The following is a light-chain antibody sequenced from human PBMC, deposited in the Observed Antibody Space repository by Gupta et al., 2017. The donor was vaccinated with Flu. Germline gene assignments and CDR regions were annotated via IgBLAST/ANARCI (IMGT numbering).Light chain of an antibody. CDR1: QNINRW. V-gene: IGKV1-5*03. CDR3: VQTCFWLT. CDR2: VVS. J-gene: IGKJ2*01. Sequence: DIQMTQSPSTLSASIGKTVTITCRASQNINRWLVWYQQKPVKAPKLLIYVVSTGEPGGTQRFSGGGDVREFALASSGQRSHNIAPYIPVQTCFWLTFGEGPKLEIK.